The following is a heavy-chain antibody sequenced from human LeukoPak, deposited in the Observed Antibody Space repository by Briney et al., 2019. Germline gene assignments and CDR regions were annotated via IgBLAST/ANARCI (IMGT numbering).Heavy chain of an antibody. CDR2: IKQDESEK. CDR1: GFTFSSYW. Sequence: GGSLTLSCAASGFTFSSYWMSWVRQAPGKGLEWVANIKQDESEKYYVDSVKGRFTISRDNAKNSLYLQINSLRAEDTAVYYCARGNDYGDHVGIYFDSWGQGTLVTVSS. D-gene: IGHD4-17*01. J-gene: IGHJ4*02. CDR3: ARGNDYGDHVGIYFDS. V-gene: IGHV3-7*03.